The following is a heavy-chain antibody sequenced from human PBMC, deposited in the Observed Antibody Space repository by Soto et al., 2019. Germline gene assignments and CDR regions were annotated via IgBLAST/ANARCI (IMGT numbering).Heavy chain of an antibody. Sequence: EVQLVESGGGLVQPGGSLRLSCAASGLTVSSNYMSWVRQAPGKGLEWVSVIYSGGSTYYADSVKGRFTISRDNSKNTLYLQMNSLRAEDTVVYYCARSYAVGEWDYWGQGTLVTVSS. D-gene: IGHD2-8*01. CDR3: ARSYAVGEWDY. J-gene: IGHJ4*02. CDR1: GLTVSSNY. CDR2: IYSGGST. V-gene: IGHV3-66*01.